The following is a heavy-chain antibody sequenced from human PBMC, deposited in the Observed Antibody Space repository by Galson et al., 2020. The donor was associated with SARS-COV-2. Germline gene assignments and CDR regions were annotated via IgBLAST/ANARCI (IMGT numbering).Heavy chain of an antibody. CDR2: VNSDGSST. CDR3: ARDSSGGYGFTFDY. Sequence: ALHGESLKISCIASEFTLRSYWMHWVRQAPGKGLVWVSRVNSDGSSTTYADSVKGRFPISRDNAKNTLYLQMNSLRADDTAVYYCARDSSGGYGFTFDYWGQGILVTVSA. V-gene: IGHV3-74*01. D-gene: IGHD5-18*01. CDR1: EFTLRSYW. J-gene: IGHJ4*02.